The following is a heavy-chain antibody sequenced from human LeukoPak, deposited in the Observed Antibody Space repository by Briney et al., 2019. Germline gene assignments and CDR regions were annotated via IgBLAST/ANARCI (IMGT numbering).Heavy chain of an antibody. CDR2: IYYSGST. J-gene: IGHJ4*02. CDR3: ARVLMYSGSYYYFDY. CDR1: GGSISSSSYY. V-gene: IGHV4-61*05. D-gene: IGHD1-26*01. Sequence: SETLSLTCTVSGGSISSSSYYWGWLRQPPGKGLEWIGYIYYSGSTNYNPSLKSRVTISVDTSKNQFSLKLSSVTAADTAVYYCARVLMYSGSYYYFDYWGQGTLVTVSS.